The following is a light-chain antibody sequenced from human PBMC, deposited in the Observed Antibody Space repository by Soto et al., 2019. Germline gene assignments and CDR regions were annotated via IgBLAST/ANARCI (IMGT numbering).Light chain of an antibody. CDR2: AAS. J-gene: IGKJ4*01. V-gene: IGKV1-39*01. Sequence: DIQMAQSPSSLSASVGDRITITCRASQSISNYLNWYQQKPGKAPDLLIYAASSLQSGVPSRFSGRGSVTDFTLTISSLQPEDFAIYYCQQSYSTPLTFGGGIKVEIK. CDR3: QQSYSTPLT. CDR1: QSISNY.